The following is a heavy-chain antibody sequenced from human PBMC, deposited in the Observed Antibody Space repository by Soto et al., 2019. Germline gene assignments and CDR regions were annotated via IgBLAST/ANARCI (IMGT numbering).Heavy chain of an antibody. J-gene: IGHJ4*02. CDR3: ARVRQRLGDFDH. CDR1: AGSISSDAYY. CDR2: IYYSGGT. V-gene: IGHV4-31*03. D-gene: IGHD5-12*01. Sequence: TLSLTCTFSAGSISSDAYYWSWIRQHPGKGLEWIGYIYYSGGTYYTPSLKSRVTISLDTSKNQFSLRLSSVTDADTAVYYCARVRQRLGDFDHWGQGTQVTVSS.